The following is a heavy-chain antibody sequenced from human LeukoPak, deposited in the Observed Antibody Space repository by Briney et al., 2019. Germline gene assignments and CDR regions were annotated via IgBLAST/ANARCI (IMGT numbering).Heavy chain of an antibody. V-gene: IGHV1-69*06. D-gene: IGHD5-18*01. J-gene: IGHJ4*02. CDR2: IIPIFGTE. CDR1: GGTFSSNA. Sequence: SVKVSCKASGGTFSSNAISWVRQAPGHGLEWMGGIIPIFGTENYAQKFQGRVTITADKSTSTAYMELSSLRSEDTAVYYCARGAALQLWFSYWGQGTLVTVSS. CDR3: ARGAALQLWFSY.